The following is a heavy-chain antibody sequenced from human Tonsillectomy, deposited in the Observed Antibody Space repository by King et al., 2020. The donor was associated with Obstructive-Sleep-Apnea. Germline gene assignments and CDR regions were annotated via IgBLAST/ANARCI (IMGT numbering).Heavy chain of an antibody. J-gene: IGHJ6*02. D-gene: IGHD4-17*01. CDR3: VRDVGKTYYGDYGGGMDV. CDR2: IGTAGDT. Sequence: VQLVESGGGLVQPGGSLRLSCAASGFTFSSYDMHWVRQATGKGLEWVSVIGTAGDTYYPGSVKGRFTTSRGNAKNSLYLQMNSLRAGDTAVYYCVRDVGKTYYGDYGGGMDVWGQGTTVTVSS. V-gene: IGHV3-13*04. CDR1: GFTFSSYD.